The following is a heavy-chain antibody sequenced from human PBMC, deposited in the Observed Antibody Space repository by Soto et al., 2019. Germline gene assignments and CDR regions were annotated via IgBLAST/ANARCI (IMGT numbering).Heavy chain of an antibody. J-gene: IGHJ3*01. CDR1: GFAFSSYW. CDR2: INPDGSQK. V-gene: IGHV3-7*04. D-gene: IGHD3-16*01. Sequence: VGSLRLSCAGSGFAFSSYWMSWVRQAPGNGLEWVANINPDGSQKWYVDSVKGRFTVSRDNAKNSLYLQMISLRVDDTAVYYCARGDYYEAVGPFSDVLAVWAQGTLVT. CDR3: ARGDYYEAVGPFSDVLAV.